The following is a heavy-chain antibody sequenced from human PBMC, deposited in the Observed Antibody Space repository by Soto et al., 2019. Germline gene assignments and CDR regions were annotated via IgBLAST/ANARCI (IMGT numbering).Heavy chain of an antibody. J-gene: IGHJ4*02. D-gene: IGHD3-16*01. Sequence: SETLSLPCTVSGGAISSYYWSWIRQPPGKGLEWIGYIYYSGSTNYIPSLKSRVTISVDTSKNQFSLKLSSVTAADTAVYYCARLGAHGDYFDYWGQGTLVTVSS. CDR2: IYYSGST. CDR1: GGAISSYY. V-gene: IGHV4-59*01. CDR3: ARLGAHGDYFDY.